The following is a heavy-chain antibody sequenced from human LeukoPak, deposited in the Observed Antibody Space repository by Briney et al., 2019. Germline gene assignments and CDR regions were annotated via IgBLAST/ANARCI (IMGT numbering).Heavy chain of an antibody. CDR2: IKSRTDGRTT. CDR3: TTSGYSSSWPLDY. V-gene: IGHV3-15*01. D-gene: IGHD6-13*01. CDR1: GFTFSNAW. J-gene: IGHJ4*02. Sequence: PGGSLRLSCAASGFTFSNAWMSWVRQAPGKGLEWVGRIKSRTDGRTTDYAAPVKGRFTISRDDSKNTLYLQMNSLKTEDTAVYYCTTSGYSSSWPLDYWGQGTLVTVSS.